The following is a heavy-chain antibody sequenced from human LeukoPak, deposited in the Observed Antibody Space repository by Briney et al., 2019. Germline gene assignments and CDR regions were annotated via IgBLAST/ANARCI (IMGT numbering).Heavy chain of an antibody. Sequence: SQTLSLTCAISGDSVSSNSAAWNWLRQSPSRGLEWLGRTYYRSKWYNDYAVSVKSRITINPDTSKNQFTLQLNSVTPEDTAVYYCARMALSSGNAFDIWGQGTMVTVSS. CDR1: GDSVSSNSAA. CDR2: TYYRSKWYN. D-gene: IGHD1-26*01. J-gene: IGHJ3*02. V-gene: IGHV6-1*01. CDR3: ARMALSSGNAFDI.